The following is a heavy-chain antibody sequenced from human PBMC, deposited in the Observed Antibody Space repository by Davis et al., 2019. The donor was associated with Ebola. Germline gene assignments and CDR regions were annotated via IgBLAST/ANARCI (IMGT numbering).Heavy chain of an antibody. CDR2: IPYDGSNK. V-gene: IGHV3-30*02. D-gene: IGHD4-11*01. CDR3: ARDSDDYSFDY. Sequence: GESLKISCAASGFTFSSYGMHWVRQAPGKGLEWVAFIPYDGSNKYYVDSVKGRFTISRDNSKNTLYLQMNSLRPEDTAVYYCARDSDDYSFDYWGQGTLVTVSS. CDR1: GFTFSSYG. J-gene: IGHJ4*02.